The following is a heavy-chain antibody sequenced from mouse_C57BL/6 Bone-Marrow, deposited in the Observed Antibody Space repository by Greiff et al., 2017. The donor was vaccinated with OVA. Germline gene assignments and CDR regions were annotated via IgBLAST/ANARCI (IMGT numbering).Heavy chain of an antibody. V-gene: IGHV1-64*01. Sequence: QVQLKQPGAELVKPGASVKLSCTASGYTFTSYWMHWVKLRPGQGLEWIGMIHPNSGSTNYNEKFKSKATLTVDKSSSTAYMQLSSLTSEDSAVDYCARLPGSYAMDYWGQGTSVTVSS. CDR1: GYTFTSYW. J-gene: IGHJ4*01. CDR2: IHPNSGST. CDR3: ARLPGSYAMDY.